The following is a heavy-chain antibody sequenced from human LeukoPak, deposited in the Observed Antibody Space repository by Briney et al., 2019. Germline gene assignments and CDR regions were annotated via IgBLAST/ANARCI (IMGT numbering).Heavy chain of an antibody. CDR2: IRYDGSNK. V-gene: IGHV3-30*02. CDR3: AKDRGIIMVRGDTFDY. D-gene: IGHD3-10*01. J-gene: IGHJ4*02. Sequence: SGGSLRLSCAASGFTFSSYGMHWVRQAPGKGLEWVAFIRYDGSNKYYADSVKGRFTISRDNSKNTLYLQMNSLRAEDTAVYYCAKDRGIIMVRGDTFDYWGQGTLVTVSS. CDR1: GFTFSSYG.